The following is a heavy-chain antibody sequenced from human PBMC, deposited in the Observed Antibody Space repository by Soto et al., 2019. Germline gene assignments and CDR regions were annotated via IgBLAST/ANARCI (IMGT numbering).Heavy chain of an antibody. CDR3: KRARTGGHSEFRDL. D-gene: IGHD2-8*02. CDR1: GFPFTKYT. J-gene: IGHJ1*01. CDR2: INGGNGNT. V-gene: IGHV1-3*01. Sequence: ASVKVSCKASGFPFTKYTIYWVRQAPGQSLEWMGWINGGNGNTKYSQNFQGRVTITRDTSATTAYMELSSLRSEDTAVYYCKRARTGGHSEFRDLWGQGTLVT.